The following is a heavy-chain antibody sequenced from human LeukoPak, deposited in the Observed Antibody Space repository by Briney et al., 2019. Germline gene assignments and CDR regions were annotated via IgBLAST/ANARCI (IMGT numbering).Heavy chain of an antibody. CDR2: INPSDGGA. CDR3: ARRAPHDTSGWYFDL. V-gene: IGHV1-46*01. J-gene: IGHJ2*01. Sequence: GASVKVSCKASGYAFTNYGISWVRQAPGQGLEWMGIINPSDGGASYAQKFQGRLTMSRDTSTSTLYMELSSLRSEDTAIYYCARRAPHDTSGWYFDLWGRGILVTVSS. CDR1: GYAFTNYG. D-gene: IGHD3-22*01.